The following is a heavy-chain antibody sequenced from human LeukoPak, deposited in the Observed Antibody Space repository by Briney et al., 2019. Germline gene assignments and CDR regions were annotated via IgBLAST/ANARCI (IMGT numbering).Heavy chain of an antibody. CDR3: ARSSGYDSPLYY. Sequence: GGPLRLSCAASGFTFSSYSMNWVRQAPGKGLEWVSSISSSSSYIYYADSVKGRFTISRDNAKNSLYLQMNSLRAEDTAVYYCARSSGYDSPLYYWGQGTLVTVSS. CDR1: GFTFSSYS. D-gene: IGHD5-12*01. J-gene: IGHJ4*02. V-gene: IGHV3-21*01. CDR2: ISSSSSYI.